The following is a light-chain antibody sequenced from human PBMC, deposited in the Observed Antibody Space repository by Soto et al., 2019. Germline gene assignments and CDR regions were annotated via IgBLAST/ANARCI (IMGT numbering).Light chain of an antibody. CDR3: NSYTSSSTFV. V-gene: IGLV2-14*03. J-gene: IGLJ1*01. Sequence: QSALTQPASVSGSPGQSITISCAGTSSDVGGYNYVSWYQHHPGKAPKLIIYDVSNRPSGVSNRFSGSKSGNTASLTISGLQADDEADYYCNSYTSSSTFVFGTGTKVTVL. CDR2: DVS. CDR1: SSDVGGYNY.